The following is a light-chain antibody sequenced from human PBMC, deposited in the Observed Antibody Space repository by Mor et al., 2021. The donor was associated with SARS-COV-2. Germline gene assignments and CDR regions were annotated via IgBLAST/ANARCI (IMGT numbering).Light chain of an antibody. CDR1: QSLTSN. Sequence: ATLSCRASQSLTSNSLAWYQQKPGQAPRLLIYRASTRATGFPDRFSGSGSGTEFTLTISSLQSEDFAVYYCQQYYNWPPRVGQGCKVDVK. V-gene: IGKV3-15*01. J-gene: IGKJ1*01. CDR2: RAS. CDR3: QQYYNWPPR.